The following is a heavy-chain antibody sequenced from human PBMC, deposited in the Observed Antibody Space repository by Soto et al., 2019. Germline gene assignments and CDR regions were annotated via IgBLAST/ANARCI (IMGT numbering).Heavy chain of an antibody. V-gene: IGHV1-69*02. CDR3: AIDLAYCGGDCYFDY. CDR2: IIPILGIA. CDR1: GGTFSSYT. D-gene: IGHD2-21*02. J-gene: IGHJ4*02. Sequence: QVQLVQSGAEVKKPGSSVKVSCKASGGTFSSYTISWVRQAPGQGLEWMGRIIPILGIANYAQKFQGRVTITAEKSTSTAYMELSSLRSEDTAVYYCAIDLAYCGGDCYFDYWGQGTLVTVSS.